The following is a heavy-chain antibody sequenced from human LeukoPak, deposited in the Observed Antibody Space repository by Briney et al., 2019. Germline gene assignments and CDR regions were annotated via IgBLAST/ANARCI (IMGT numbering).Heavy chain of an antibody. CDR1: GFTFSSYS. CDR2: ISSSSSYI. V-gene: IGHV3-21*01. D-gene: IGHD3-16*01. Sequence: GGSLRLSCAASGFTFSSYSMNWVRQAPGKGLEWVSSISSSSSYIYYADSVKGRFTISRDNAKNSLYLQMNSLRAEDTAVYYCANMGAKGGVDAFDIWGQGTMVTVSS. J-gene: IGHJ3*02. CDR3: ANMGAKGGVDAFDI.